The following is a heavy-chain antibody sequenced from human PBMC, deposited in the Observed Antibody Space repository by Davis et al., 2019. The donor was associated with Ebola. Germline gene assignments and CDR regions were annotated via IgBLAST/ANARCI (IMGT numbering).Heavy chain of an antibody. Sequence: HPHTLSLTRYSPGDSVSSNSAACNWIRQSPSRGLEWMGRTYYRSKWYNDYAVSVKSRITINQDTFKNQSPLQLNSVTPEETAGYYCARSEPGGRFDYWGQGTLVTVSS. D-gene: IGHD3-16*01. CDR3: ARSEPGGRFDY. J-gene: IGHJ4*02. V-gene: IGHV6-1*01. CDR1: GDSVSSNSAA. CDR2: TYYRSKWYN.